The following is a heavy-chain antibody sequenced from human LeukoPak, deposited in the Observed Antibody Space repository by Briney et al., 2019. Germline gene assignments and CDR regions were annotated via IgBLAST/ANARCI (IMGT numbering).Heavy chain of an antibody. CDR1: GFTFSSYT. J-gene: IGHJ4*02. V-gene: IGHV3-23*01. CDR3: AKDKGNQLLPFDY. Sequence: GGSLRLSCAASGFTFSSYTMNWVRQAPGRGLEWVSTILGSGDSTYYADSVKGRFTISRDNSKNTLYLQMNSLRAEDTAVYYCAKDKGNQLLPFDYWGQGTLVTVSS. D-gene: IGHD2-2*01. CDR2: ILGSGDST.